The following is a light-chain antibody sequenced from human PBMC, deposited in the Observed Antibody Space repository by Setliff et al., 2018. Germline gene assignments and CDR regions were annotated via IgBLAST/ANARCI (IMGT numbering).Light chain of an antibody. CDR3: GAYAGSSKKI. Sequence: QSALGQPPSASGSPGQSVTISCTGTSSDIGDYNYVSWYQHHPGKAPKLLIYDVDKRPSGVPGRFSGSKSGNTASLTVSGLQADGEADYYCGAYAGSSKKIFGTGTKVTVL. J-gene: IGLJ1*01. CDR2: DVD. CDR1: SSDIGDYNY. V-gene: IGLV2-8*01.